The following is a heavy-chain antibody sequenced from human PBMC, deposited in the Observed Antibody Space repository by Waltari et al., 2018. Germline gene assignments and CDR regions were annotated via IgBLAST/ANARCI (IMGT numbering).Heavy chain of an antibody. V-gene: IGHV3-23*01. D-gene: IGHD4-17*01. Sequence: FSFSSYAMSWVRQAPGKGLEWVSSVTASGSTTFDADSVKGRFTISRDNSKNTVFLQMNSLRAEDTAVYYCAKNLSPDYGDYVDYWGQGALVTVSS. J-gene: IGHJ4*02. CDR1: FSFSSYA. CDR2: VTASGSTT. CDR3: AKNLSPDYGDYVDY.